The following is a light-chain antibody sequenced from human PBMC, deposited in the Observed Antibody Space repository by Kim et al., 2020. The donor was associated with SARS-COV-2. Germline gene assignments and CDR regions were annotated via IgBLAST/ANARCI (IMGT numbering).Light chain of an antibody. J-gene: IGLJ3*02. CDR2: EVS. Sequence: QSALTQPPSASGSPGQSVTISCTGTSHDVGRYNHVSWYQQHPGKAPKLMIYEVSERPSGVPDRSSGSKSAKTASLTVSGLQAEDEGDYYCSSRTDRNTWVFGVGTKVTVL. V-gene: IGLV2-8*01. CDR3: SSRTDRNTWV. CDR1: SHDVGRYNH.